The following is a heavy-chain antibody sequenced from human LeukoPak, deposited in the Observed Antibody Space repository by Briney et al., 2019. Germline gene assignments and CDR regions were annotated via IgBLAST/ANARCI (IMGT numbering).Heavy chain of an antibody. J-gene: IGHJ6*03. CDR3: ARDGSVGSGWYSHYYYMDV. CDR1: GYTFSSYY. D-gene: IGHD6-19*01. V-gene: IGHV1-2*02. Sequence: ASVKVSCKASGYTFSSYYMHWVRQAPGQGLEWMGWINPNSGGTNYAQKFQGRVTMTRDTSISTAYMELSRLRSDDTAVYYCARDGSVGSGWYSHYYYMDVWGKGTTVTVSS. CDR2: INPNSGGT.